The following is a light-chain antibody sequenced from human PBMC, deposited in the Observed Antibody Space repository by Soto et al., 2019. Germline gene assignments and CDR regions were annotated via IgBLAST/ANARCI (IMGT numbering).Light chain of an antibody. J-gene: IGKJ1*01. CDR2: AAS. CDR3: QQYHKFPWT. Sequence: DIQMTQSPSSLSASVGDRVTITCRASQSISSYLNWYQQKPGKAPKLLIYAASSLQSGVPSRFSGSGSGTDFTLTISSLQPEDFATYYCQQYHKFPWTFGQGTKVEIK. CDR1: QSISSY. V-gene: IGKV1-39*01.